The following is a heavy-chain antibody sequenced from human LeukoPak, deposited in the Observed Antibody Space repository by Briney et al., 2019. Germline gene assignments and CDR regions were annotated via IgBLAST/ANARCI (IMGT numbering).Heavy chain of an antibody. Sequence: GGSLRLSCAASGFTFSDYYMSWIRQAPGKGLEWVSYISSSSSYTNYADSVKGRFTISRDNAKNSLYLQMNSLRAEDTAVYYCARVLTMVDFYYYYGMDVWGQGTTVTVSS. CDR1: GFTFSDYY. J-gene: IGHJ6*02. CDR2: ISSSSSYT. CDR3: ARVLTMVDFYYYYGMDV. V-gene: IGHV3-11*06. D-gene: IGHD3-10*01.